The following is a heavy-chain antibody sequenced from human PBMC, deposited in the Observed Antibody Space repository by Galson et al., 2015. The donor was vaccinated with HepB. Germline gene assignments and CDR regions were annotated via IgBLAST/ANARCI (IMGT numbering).Heavy chain of an antibody. CDR2: ISYDGSNK. Sequence: SLRLSCAASGFTFSSYAMHWVRQAPGKGLEWVAVISYDGSNKYYADSVKGRFTISRDNSKNTLYLQMNSLRAEDTAVYYCARAGEDIWGGYDLSIPTVTKLRNAFDIWGQGTMVTASS. D-gene: IGHD5-12*01. V-gene: IGHV3-30-3*01. CDR3: ARAGEDIWGGYDLSIPTVTKLRNAFDI. CDR1: GFTFSSYA. J-gene: IGHJ3*02.